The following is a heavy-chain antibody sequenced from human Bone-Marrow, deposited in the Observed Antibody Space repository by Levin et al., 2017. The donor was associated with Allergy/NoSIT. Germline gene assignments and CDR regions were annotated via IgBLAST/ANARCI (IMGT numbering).Heavy chain of an antibody. D-gene: IGHD6-19*01. CDR2: NRYKRLDYDS. J-gene: IGHJ2*01. Sequence: GGSLRLSCAASGLTFSDHFIHWVRQAPGRGLEWVGRNRYKRLDYDSEYAASVKGRFTISRDNAKKSFYLQMNGLRADDTAVYFCARGGSSGWYTEWYFNLWGRGTLVTVSS. V-gene: IGHV3-72*01. CDR1: GLTFSDHF. CDR3: ARGGSSGWYTEWYFNL.